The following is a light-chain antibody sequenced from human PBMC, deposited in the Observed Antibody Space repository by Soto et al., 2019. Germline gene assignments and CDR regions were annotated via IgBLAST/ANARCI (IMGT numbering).Light chain of an antibody. V-gene: IGKV1-12*01. CDR2: AAT. CDR3: QQADSFPRT. J-gene: IGKJ1*01. Sequence: DIQMTQSPSSVSASVGDRVTITCRASQRIANWLAWFQQKPGQAPKLLIHAATSLQVGVSSRFSGSGSGTEFTLTISSLQPDDFATYYCQQADSFPRTFGQGTKVEI. CDR1: QRIANW.